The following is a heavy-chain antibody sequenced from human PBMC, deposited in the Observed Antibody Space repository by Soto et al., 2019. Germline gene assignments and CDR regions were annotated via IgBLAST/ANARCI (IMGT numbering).Heavy chain of an antibody. V-gene: IGHV3-7*01. CDR2: IKKDGREK. CDR3: AKNRSVAGTEGVDY. D-gene: IGHD6-19*01. Sequence: EVQLVESGGGLVQPGGSLRLSCAASGFTFGTYWRSWVRQAPGKGLEWVANIKKDGREKYYGTLVKGGFTISKKNAKNSQYLQMNSLRAEDTAVYYCAKNRSVAGTEGVDYWGQGTLVTVSS. CDR1: GFTFGTYW. J-gene: IGHJ4*02.